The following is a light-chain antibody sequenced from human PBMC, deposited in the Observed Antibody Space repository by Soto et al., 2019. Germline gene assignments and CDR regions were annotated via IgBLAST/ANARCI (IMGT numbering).Light chain of an antibody. Sequence: DIELTQSPSSLSASVGDRVTISCRASHNIVNYLNWYQRTTGKAPQLLIYGASSLQRGVPSRFSGSGSGTDFTLTISSLQPEDYETFYCQQTYSVPLTFGGGTKVDIK. CDR3: QQTYSVPLT. J-gene: IGKJ4*01. V-gene: IGKV1-39*01. CDR2: GAS. CDR1: HNIVNY.